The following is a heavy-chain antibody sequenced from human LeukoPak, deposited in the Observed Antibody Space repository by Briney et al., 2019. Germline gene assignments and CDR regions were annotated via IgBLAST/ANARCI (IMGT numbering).Heavy chain of an antibody. V-gene: IGHV3-53*01. J-gene: IGHJ3*02. CDR2: IYSGGST. D-gene: IGHD5-24*01. Sequence: GGSLRLSCAASGFTVSSNYMSWVRQAPGKGLEWVSVIYSGGSTYYADSVKGRFTISRDNSKNTLYLQMNSLRAEDTAVCYCAGVRPKRWLQVRALDAFDIWGQGTMVTVSS. CDR1: GFTVSSNY. CDR3: AGVRPKRWLQVRALDAFDI.